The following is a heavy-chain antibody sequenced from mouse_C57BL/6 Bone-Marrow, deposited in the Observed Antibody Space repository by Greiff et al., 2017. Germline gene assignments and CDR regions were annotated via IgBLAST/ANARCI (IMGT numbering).Heavy chain of an antibody. D-gene: IGHD2-10*01. CDR1: GFTFSDFY. J-gene: IGHJ3*01. CDR2: SRNKANDYTT. CDR3: ARASYGGFAY. V-gene: IGHV7-1*01. Sequence: EVQLVESGGGLVQSGRSLRLSCATSGFTFSDFYMEWVRQAPGKGLEWIAASRNKANDYTTEYSASVKGRFIVSRDTSQSILYLQMNALRAEDTAIYYCARASYGGFAYWGQGTLVTVSA.